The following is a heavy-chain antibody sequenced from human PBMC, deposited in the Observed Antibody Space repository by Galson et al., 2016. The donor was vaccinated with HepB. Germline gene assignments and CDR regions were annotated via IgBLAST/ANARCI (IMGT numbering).Heavy chain of an antibody. V-gene: IGHV3-23*01. D-gene: IGHD3-10*01. Sequence: SLRLSCAASGFTFGDYTMAWVRQGPGKGLEWVSDISGSGGTTNYADSVKGRFIITRDNSKNTVFVQMNSLSAEDTAVYYCAKDVHQYGPGSYRFDSWGQGTLVTVSS. CDR2: ISGSGGTT. CDR3: AKDVHQYGPGSYRFDS. J-gene: IGHJ5*01. CDR1: GFTFGDYT.